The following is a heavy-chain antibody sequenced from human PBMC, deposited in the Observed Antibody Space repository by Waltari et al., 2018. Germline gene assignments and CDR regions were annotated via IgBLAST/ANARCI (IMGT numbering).Heavy chain of an antibody. D-gene: IGHD3-10*01. V-gene: IGHV4-39*02. J-gene: IGHJ5*02. CDR3: ARTFMVRTIRSRGWFDP. Sequence: QLQLQESGPRLVKPSETLSLTCSVSGDSITISNYYWAWIRQPPGKGLEWIGSVYYTGSTYYKASLKSRVTISVDTSKNYFSLSLTSVTATDTAIYFCARTFMVRTIRSRGWFDPWGQGTLVTVSS. CDR1: GDSITISNYY. CDR2: VYYTGST.